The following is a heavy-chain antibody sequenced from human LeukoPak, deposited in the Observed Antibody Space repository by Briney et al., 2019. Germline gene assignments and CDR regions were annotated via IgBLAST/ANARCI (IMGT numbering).Heavy chain of an antibody. D-gene: IGHD3-3*01. V-gene: IGHV1-2*02. CDR1: GYTFTDYH. CDR2: INPNGGGT. Sequence: ASVKVSCKASGYTFTDYHMHWMRQAPGQGLEWMGWINPNGGGTNYAQKLQGRVTMTRDTSISTAYMELRSLRSDDTAVYYCARANLFNWFDTWGQGTLVTVSS. J-gene: IGHJ5*02. CDR3: ARANLFNWFDT.